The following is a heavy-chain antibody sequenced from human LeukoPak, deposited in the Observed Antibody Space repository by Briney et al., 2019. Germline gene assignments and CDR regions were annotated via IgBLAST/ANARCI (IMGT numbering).Heavy chain of an antibody. Sequence: PGGSLRLSCAAYGLTVSSEYLAWVRQAPGKGLEWISVIYGAGATYYSDSVQGRFTISRDTYSNALYLQRNSLRVEDTAVYHCARLLPASRHYFDYWGQGTLVTVSS. CDR1: GLTVSSEY. V-gene: IGHV3-53*01. CDR2: IYGAGAT. D-gene: IGHD6-6*01. J-gene: IGHJ4*02. CDR3: ARLLPASRHYFDY.